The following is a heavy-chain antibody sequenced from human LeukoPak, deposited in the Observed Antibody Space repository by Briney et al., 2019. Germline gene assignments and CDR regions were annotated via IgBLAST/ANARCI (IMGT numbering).Heavy chain of an antibody. V-gene: IGHV3-74*01. CDR1: GFTFSSYW. J-gene: IGHJ5*02. CDR2: INSDGSST. CDR3: ARERAHYGSGSYYRKGGWFDP. D-gene: IGHD3-10*01. Sequence: GGSLRLSCAASGFTFSSYWMHWVRQAPGKGLVWVSRINSDGSSTSYADSVKGRFTISRDNAKNTLYLQMNSLRAEDTAVYYCARERAHYGSGSYYRKGGWFDPWGQGTLVTVSS.